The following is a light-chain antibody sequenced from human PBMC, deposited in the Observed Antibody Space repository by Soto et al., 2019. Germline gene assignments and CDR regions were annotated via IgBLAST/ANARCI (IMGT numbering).Light chain of an antibody. J-gene: IGLJ3*02. CDR1: SSDVGGYNY. CDR3: CSYAGSYTWV. CDR2: DVS. Sequence: QSALTQPRSVSGSPGQSVTISCTGTSSDVGGYNYVSWYQQHPGKAPKLMSYDVSKRPSGVPDRVSGSTSGNTASLTISGLQAEDEADYYCCSYAGSYTWVFGGGTKLPVL. V-gene: IGLV2-11*01.